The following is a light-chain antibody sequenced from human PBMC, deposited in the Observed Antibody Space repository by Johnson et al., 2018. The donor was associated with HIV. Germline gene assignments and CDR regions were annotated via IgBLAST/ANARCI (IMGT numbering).Light chain of an antibody. CDR3: GTWDSSLSTEV. J-gene: IGLJ1*01. CDR1: TSNIANNY. Sequence: QSVLTQPPSVSAAPGQRVTISCSGSTSNIANNYVSWYQHLPGTAPKLLIYDNTTRPSGIPARFSGSKSGTSATLGITGLQTGDEADYYCGTWDSSLSTEVFGTGTKVTVL. CDR2: DNT. V-gene: IGLV1-51*01.